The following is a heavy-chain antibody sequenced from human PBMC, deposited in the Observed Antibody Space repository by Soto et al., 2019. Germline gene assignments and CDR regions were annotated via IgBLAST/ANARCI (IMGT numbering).Heavy chain of an antibody. J-gene: IGHJ6*02. CDR2: INPNGAT. D-gene: IGHD4-4*01. CDR3: ATRESGNTLTTQYYFYGMDV. Sequence: ASVKVSCKASGYNFMNYYIHWVRQAPGQGLEWMGIINPNGATSYAQKFLDRIDMTSDMFTDTVYMDLSSLGSEDTAVYYCATRESGNTLTTQYYFYGMDVWG. CDR1: GYNFMNYY. V-gene: IGHV1-46*01.